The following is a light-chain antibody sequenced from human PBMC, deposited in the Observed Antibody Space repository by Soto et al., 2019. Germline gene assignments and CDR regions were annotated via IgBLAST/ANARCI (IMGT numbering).Light chain of an antibody. CDR3: QQSYSTPLT. J-gene: IGKJ4*01. CDR2: SAS. CDR1: QRISGY. V-gene: IGKV1-39*01. Sequence: DIQMTQTPSSPSAFVGDRVTVTCRASQRISGYLNWYQQKPGKAPKLLIYSASSLQSGVPPRFSGSGYETDFTLTISSLQPEDFATYYCQQSYSTPLTFGGGTKLEIK.